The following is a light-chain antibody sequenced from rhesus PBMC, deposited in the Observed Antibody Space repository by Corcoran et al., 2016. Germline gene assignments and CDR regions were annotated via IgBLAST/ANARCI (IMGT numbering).Light chain of an antibody. J-gene: IGKJ1*01. Sequence: DIQMSQSPSSLSASVGDRVTITCRASQGISSYLNWYQQKPGKAPKLLIYYANSLAIGGPSMFSGSGSGKDYTLTISSLQPEDFATYYCQQGNSTPWTFGQGTKVEIK. CDR3: QQGNSTPWT. CDR2: YAN. CDR1: QGISSY. V-gene: IGKV1-32*02.